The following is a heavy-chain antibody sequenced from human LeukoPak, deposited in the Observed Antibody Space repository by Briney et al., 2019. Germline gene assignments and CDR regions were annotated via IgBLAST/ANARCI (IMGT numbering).Heavy chain of an antibody. V-gene: IGHV1-2*02. CDR3: TRRMGSGYDFGY. CDR1: GYTFSDHY. D-gene: IGHD5-12*01. J-gene: IGHJ4*02. CDR2: ITPRSGGT. Sequence: APVKVSCKASGYTFSDHYIHWVRQAPGQGLEWMGWITPRSGGTNYAQKFQGRLTMTRDTSITTAYMELSSLRTDDTAVYYCTRRMGSGYDFGYWGRGTLVTVSS.